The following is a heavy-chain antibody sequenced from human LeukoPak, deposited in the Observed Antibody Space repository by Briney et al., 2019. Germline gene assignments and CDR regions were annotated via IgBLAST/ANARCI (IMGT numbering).Heavy chain of an antibody. CDR1: GYTFTTYW. Sequence: GESLKISCKGFGYTFTTYWIGWVRQMPGKGLEWMGIIYPGDSDTRYSPSFQGQVTISADKSISTAYLQWSSLKASDTAMYYCVRRGDTSSNPLSWGQGTLVTVSS. J-gene: IGHJ5*02. V-gene: IGHV5-51*01. CDR3: VRRGDTSSNPLS. CDR2: IYPGDSDT. D-gene: IGHD6-6*01.